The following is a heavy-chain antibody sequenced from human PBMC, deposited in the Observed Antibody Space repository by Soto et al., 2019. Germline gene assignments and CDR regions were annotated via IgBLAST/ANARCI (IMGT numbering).Heavy chain of an antibody. Sequence: PAETLFLTCSVPGDSISNYYWSCIRQPAGKGLEWIGRIYTSGTTYYNPSLKSRVTMSVDTSKNQLSLKLGSVTAADTAVYFCVGDQGYYYSGTDVWGQGTTVTVSS. CDR3: VGDQGYYYSGTDV. J-gene: IGHJ6*02. V-gene: IGHV4-4*07. CDR2: IYTSGTT. CDR1: GDSISNYY.